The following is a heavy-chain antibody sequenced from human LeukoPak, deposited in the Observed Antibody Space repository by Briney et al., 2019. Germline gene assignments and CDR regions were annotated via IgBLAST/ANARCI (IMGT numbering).Heavy chain of an antibody. CDR2: ICAYNGNT. Sequence: ASVKVSCKASGYTFTSYGISWVRQAPGQGLEWMGWICAYNGNTNYAQKLQGRVTMTTDTSTSTAYMELRSLRSDDTAVYYCARASEDYGDYDPSLDERYFDYWGQGTLVTVSS. CDR3: ARASEDYGDYDPSLDERYFDY. CDR1: GYTFTSYG. J-gene: IGHJ4*02. V-gene: IGHV1-18*01. D-gene: IGHD4-17*01.